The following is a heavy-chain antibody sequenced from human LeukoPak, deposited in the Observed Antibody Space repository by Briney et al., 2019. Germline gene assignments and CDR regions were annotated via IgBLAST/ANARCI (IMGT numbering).Heavy chain of an antibody. CDR3: AREAEGWFDP. D-gene: IGHD6-19*01. CDR1: GFTFSSYE. J-gene: IGHJ5*02. Sequence: GGSLRLSCAASGFTFSSYEMNWVRQAPGKGLGWVSYISSSGSTIYYADSVKGRFTISRDNAKNPLYLQMNSLRAEDTAVYYCAREAEGWFDPWGQGTLVTVSS. V-gene: IGHV3-48*03. CDR2: ISSSGSTI.